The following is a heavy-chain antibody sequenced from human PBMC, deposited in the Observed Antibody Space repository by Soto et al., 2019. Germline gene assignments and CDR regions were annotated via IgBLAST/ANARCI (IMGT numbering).Heavy chain of an antibody. CDR1: GFTFSSYS. CDR2: ISSRSSST. CDR3: ARDQRGYNYGFRFDQ. D-gene: IGHD5-18*01. J-gene: IGHJ4*02. Sequence: GGSLRLSCAASGFTFSSYSMNWVRQAPGKGLEWVSYISSRSSSTYYADSVKGRFTISRDNAKNSLYLEMNSLRVEDTAVYYCARDQRGYNYGFRFDQWGQGILVTVSS. V-gene: IGHV3-48*04.